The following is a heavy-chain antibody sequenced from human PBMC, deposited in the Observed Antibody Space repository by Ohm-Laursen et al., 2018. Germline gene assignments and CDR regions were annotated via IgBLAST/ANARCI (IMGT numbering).Heavy chain of an antibody. CDR2: TTWNGDSI. V-gene: IGHV3-9*01. CDR1: GFTLGDYA. D-gene: IGHD1-14*01. Sequence: SLRLSCAASGFTLGDYAMHWVRQAPGKGLEWVSGTTWNGDSIAYADSVKGRFTISRDNAKNSLYLQMNSLRVEDTALYYCVKDLDSTGGTQNYFYHGMDVWGPGTTVTVSS. CDR3: VKDLDSTGGTQNYFYHGMDV. J-gene: IGHJ6*02.